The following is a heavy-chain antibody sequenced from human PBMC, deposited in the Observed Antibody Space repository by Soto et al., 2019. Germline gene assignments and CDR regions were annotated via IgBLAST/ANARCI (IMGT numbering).Heavy chain of an antibody. CDR3: TTDRFTSSWYYFDY. Sequence: PWGSLRLSCSASGFTFSNAWMSWFRQAPGKGLEWVGRIKSKTDGGTTDYAAPVKGRFTISRDDSKNTLYLQMNSLKTEDTAVYYCTTDRFTSSWYYFDYWGQGTLVTVSS. CDR1: GFTFSNAW. V-gene: IGHV3-15*01. D-gene: IGHD6-13*01. J-gene: IGHJ4*02. CDR2: IKSKTDGGTT.